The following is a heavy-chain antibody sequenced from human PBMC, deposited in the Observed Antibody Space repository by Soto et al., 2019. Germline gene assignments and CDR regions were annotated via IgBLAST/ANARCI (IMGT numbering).Heavy chain of an antibody. CDR1: GYTFTTYD. CDR3: ARERKFDFWRKGLDV. D-gene: IGHD3-3*01. CDR2: MDPNSGST. V-gene: IGHV1-8*01. Sequence: ASVKVSCKASGYTFTTYDINCVLQSPLQGLEWLGWMDPNSGSTGYAQNFQGRITMTRNISRNTAHMELSSLQSEDTAVYYCARERKFDFWRKGLDVWGQGTTVTVSS. J-gene: IGHJ6*02.